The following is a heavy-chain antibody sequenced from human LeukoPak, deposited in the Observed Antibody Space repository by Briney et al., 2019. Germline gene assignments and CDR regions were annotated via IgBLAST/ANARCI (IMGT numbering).Heavy chain of an antibody. CDR3: AELGITMIGGV. V-gene: IGHV3-9*01. J-gene: IGHJ6*04. Sequence: GGSLRLSCAVSGFTFDDYAMHWVRQVPGKGLEWVSGINWNSDSIGYADSVKGRFTTSRDNAKNSLYLQMNSLRAEDTAVYYCAELGITMIGGVWGKGTMVTISS. D-gene: IGHD3-10*02. CDR1: GFTFDDYA. CDR2: INWNSDSI.